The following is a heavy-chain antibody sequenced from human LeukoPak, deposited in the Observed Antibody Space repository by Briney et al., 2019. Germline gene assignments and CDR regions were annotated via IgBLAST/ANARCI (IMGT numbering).Heavy chain of an antibody. J-gene: IGHJ4*02. CDR2: ISWNSGSI. CDR3: ARDSFAQLGYFDC. V-gene: IGHV3-9*01. Sequence: GGSLRLSCAASGFIFDDYAMHWVRQAPGKGLEWVSGISWNSGSIDYADSVKGRFTISRDNAKNSLYLQMNSLRAEDTAVYYCARDSFAQLGYFDCWGQGTLVTVSS. D-gene: IGHD6-13*01. CDR1: GFIFDDYA.